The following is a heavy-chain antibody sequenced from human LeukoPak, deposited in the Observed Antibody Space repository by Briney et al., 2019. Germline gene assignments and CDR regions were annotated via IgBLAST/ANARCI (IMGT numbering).Heavy chain of an antibody. J-gene: IGHJ4*02. V-gene: IGHV5-51*01. CDR1: GYSFTSFW. CDR2: ISPGDSDA. D-gene: IGHD1-26*01. Sequence: GESLKTSCKGSGYSFTSFWIGWVRQMPGKGLEWMGIISPGDSDARYSPSFQGQVTISADKSISTAYLQWSSLKASDTAIYYCARHGSLSGSSFDYWGQGTLVTVSS. CDR3: ARHGSLSGSSFDY.